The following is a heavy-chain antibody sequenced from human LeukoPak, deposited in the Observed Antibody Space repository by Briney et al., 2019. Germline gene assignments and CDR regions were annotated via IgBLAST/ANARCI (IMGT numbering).Heavy chain of an antibody. J-gene: IGHJ6*03. CDR2: NYHTGST. Sequence: SETLSLTCSVSGYSISSGYYWGWIRRPPGKGLEWIGGNYHTGSTYYKPSINRQVTISVDTSKNRSSPKVSSVTAADTAVYYCARVGGGVSVYHYYYMDLWGKGTTVTVSS. V-gene: IGHV4-38-2*02. D-gene: IGHD2-8*02. CDR3: ARVGGGVSVYHYYYMDL. CDR1: GYSISSGYY.